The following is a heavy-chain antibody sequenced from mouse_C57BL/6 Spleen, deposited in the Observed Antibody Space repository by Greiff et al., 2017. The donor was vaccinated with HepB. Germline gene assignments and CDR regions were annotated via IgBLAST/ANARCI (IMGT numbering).Heavy chain of an antibody. Sequence: EVMLVESGGGLVKPGGSLKLSCAASGFTFSSYAMSWVRQTPEKRLEWVATISDGGSYTYYPDNVKGRFTISRDNAKNNLYLQMSHLKSEDTAMYYCARDGTGPAWFAYWGQGTLVTVSA. J-gene: IGHJ3*01. CDR2: ISDGGSYT. CDR3: ARDGTGPAWFAY. CDR1: GFTFSSYA. D-gene: IGHD4-1*01. V-gene: IGHV5-4*01.